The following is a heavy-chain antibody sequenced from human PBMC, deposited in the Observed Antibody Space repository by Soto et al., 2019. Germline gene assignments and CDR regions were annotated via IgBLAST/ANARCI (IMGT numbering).Heavy chain of an antibody. V-gene: IGHV4-4*02. CDR2: IYHSGST. CDR3: ARRVRWLQFGNYYYYGMDV. J-gene: IGHJ6*02. CDR1: GGSISSSNW. D-gene: IGHD5-12*01. Sequence: PSETLSLTCAVSGGSISSSNWWSWVRQPPGKGLEWIGEIYHSGSTNYNPSLKSRVTISVDKSKNQFSLKLNSVTAADTAVYYCARRVRWLQFGNYYYYGMDVWGQGTTVTVS.